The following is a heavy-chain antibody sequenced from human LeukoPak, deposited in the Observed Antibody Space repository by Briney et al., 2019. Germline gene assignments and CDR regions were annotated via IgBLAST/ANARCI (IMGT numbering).Heavy chain of an antibody. J-gene: IGHJ3*02. D-gene: IGHD2-21*02. CDR1: GGTFSSYA. CDR3: ARDRHIVVVTAIHDAFDI. Sequence: SVKVSCKASGGTFSSYAISWVRQAPGQGLEWMGRIIPILGIANYAQKFQGRVTITADKSTSTAYMELSSLRSGDTAVYYCARDRHIVVVTAIHDAFDIWGQGTMVTVSS. CDR2: IIPILGIA. V-gene: IGHV1-69*04.